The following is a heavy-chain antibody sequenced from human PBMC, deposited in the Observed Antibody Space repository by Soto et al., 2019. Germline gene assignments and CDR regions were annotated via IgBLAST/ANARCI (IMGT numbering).Heavy chain of an antibody. Sequence: QVQLVQSGAEVKKPGSSVKVSCKASGGTFSSYAISWVRQAPGQGLEWMGGIIPIFGTANYAQKFQGSVTITADQSTSTAYMELSSLRSADTAVYYCASLVVGYTYEDSDYWGQGTLVTVSS. CDR1: GGTFSSYA. CDR2: IIPIFGTA. CDR3: ASLVVGYTYEDSDY. D-gene: IGHD5-12*01. V-gene: IGHV1-69*12. J-gene: IGHJ4*02.